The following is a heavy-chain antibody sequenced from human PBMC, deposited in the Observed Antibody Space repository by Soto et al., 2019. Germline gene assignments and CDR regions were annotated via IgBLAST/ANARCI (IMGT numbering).Heavy chain of an antibody. V-gene: IGHV4-34*01. D-gene: IGHD3-22*01. Sequence: SETLSLTCSVSGGSLSGFPWIWIRQPPGKGLEWIGDINHSGRVNYSPSLKSRVTISLDTSKNQFSLTLSAVTAADTAMYYCSTRAYDTNGYYRFDPWGQGTLVTVSS. CDR2: INHSGRV. CDR1: GGSLSGFP. J-gene: IGHJ5*01. CDR3: STRAYDTNGYYRFDP.